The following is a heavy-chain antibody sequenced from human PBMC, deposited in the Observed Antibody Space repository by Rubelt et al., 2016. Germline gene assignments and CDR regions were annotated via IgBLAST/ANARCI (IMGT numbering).Heavy chain of an antibody. V-gene: IGHV1-2*02. CDR3: ARDSHIVVVPAARRWFDP. Sequence: RGLEWMGWINPNSGGTNYAQKFQGRVTMTRDTSISTAYMELSRLRSDDTAVYYCARDSHIVVVPAARRWFDPWGQGTLVTVSS. CDR2: INPNSGGT. D-gene: IGHD2-2*01. J-gene: IGHJ5*02.